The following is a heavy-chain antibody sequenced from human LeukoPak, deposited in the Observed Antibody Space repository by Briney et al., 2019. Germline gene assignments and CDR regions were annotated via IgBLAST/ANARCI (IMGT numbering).Heavy chain of an antibody. CDR1: GFTVSSNY. J-gene: IGHJ5*02. CDR3: ANFERRVAGPYNWFDP. Sequence: GGSLRLSCAASGFTVSSNYMSWVRQAPGKGLEWVSVIYSGGSTYYADSVKGRFTISRHNSKNTLYLQLNSLRVEDTAVYYCANFERRVAGPYNWFDPWGQGTLVTVSS. CDR2: IYSGGST. D-gene: IGHD6-19*01. V-gene: IGHV3-53*01.